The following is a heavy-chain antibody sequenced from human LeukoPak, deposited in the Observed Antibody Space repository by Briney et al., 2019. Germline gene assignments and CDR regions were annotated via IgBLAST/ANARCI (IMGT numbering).Heavy chain of an antibody. CDR2: ISSSSSYI. V-gene: IGHV3-21*04. CDR1: GFTFSSYS. Sequence: GGSLRLSCAASGFTFSSYSMNWVRQAPGKGLEWVSSISSSSSYIYYADSVKGRFTISRDNAKNSLYLQMNSLRAEDTAVYYCAKVSTSVVVIEPFDSWGQGTLVTVSS. CDR3: AKVSTSVVVIEPFDS. J-gene: IGHJ4*02. D-gene: IGHD2-21*01.